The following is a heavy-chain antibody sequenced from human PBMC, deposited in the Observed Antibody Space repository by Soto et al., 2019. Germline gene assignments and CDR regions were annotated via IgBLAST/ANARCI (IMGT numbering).Heavy chain of an antibody. Sequence: QVTLKESGPVLVNPTETLTLTCTVSGFSLSNARMGVSWIRQPPGKALEWLAHIFSNDEKSYSTSLKSRLTISKDTSKSQVVLTMTNMDPVDTATYYCARIPAIVVVPAAIPWIDPWGQGTLVTVSS. J-gene: IGHJ5*02. CDR2: IFSNDEK. V-gene: IGHV2-26*01. CDR3: ARIPAIVVVPAAIPWIDP. CDR1: GFSLSNARMG. D-gene: IGHD2-2*02.